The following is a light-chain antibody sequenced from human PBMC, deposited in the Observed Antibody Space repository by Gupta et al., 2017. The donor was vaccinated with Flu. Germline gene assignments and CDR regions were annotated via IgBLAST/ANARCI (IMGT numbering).Light chain of an antibody. CDR2: WAS. CDR3: QQYTTYPLT. Sequence: LGVSATIEDKFSHTVLYSHNIKNYLAWYQQKPGQAPKLLIYWASTRETGVPDRFSGSGSGTDFTLTISSLQAEDLAVYYCQQYTTYPLTFGQGTKVEIK. V-gene: IGKV4-1*01. J-gene: IGKJ1*01. CDR1: HTVLYSHNIKNY.